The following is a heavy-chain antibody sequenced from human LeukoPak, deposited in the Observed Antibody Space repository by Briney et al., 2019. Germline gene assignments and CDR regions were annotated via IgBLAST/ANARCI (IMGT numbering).Heavy chain of an antibody. D-gene: IGHD3-10*01. V-gene: IGHV3-23*01. CDR1: GFTFSSNA. J-gene: IGHJ4*02. CDR3: AKDAVAPGSGGDYFDY. CDR2: ITGNDGST. Sequence: SGGSLRLSCAASGFTFSSNAMSWVRQAPGEGLECVSFITGNDGSTYYADSVKGRFTISRDNSKNTLSLQMNSLRAEDTAVYYCAKDAVAPGSGGDYFDYWGQGTLVTVSS.